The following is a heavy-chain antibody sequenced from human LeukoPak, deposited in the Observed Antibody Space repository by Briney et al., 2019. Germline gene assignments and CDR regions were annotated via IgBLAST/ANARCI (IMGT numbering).Heavy chain of an antibody. D-gene: IGHD6-13*01. CDR1: GFTFGSNG. J-gene: IGHJ4*02. CDR3: AKGTGYSSSWCHY. V-gene: IGHV3-33*06. CDR2: IWYDGSNK. Sequence: PGGSLRLSCAASGFTFGSNGMHWVRQAPGKGLEWVAVIWYDGSNKYYADSVKGRFTISRDNSKNTLYLQMNSLRAEDTAVYYCAKGTGYSSSWCHYWGQGTLVTVSS.